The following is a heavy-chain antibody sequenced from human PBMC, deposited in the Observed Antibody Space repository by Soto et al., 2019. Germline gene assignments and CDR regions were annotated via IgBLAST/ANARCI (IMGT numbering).Heavy chain of an antibody. D-gene: IGHD3-10*01. V-gene: IGHV4-59*01. CDR3: ARDWGYYGSGSYYSYYYYGMDV. CDR2: IYYSGST. J-gene: IGHJ6*02. CDR1: GGSISSYY. Sequence: PSDTLSLTCTVSGGSISSYYWSWIRQPPGKGLEWIGYIYYSGSTNYNPSLKSRVTISVDTSKNQFSLKLSSVTAADTAVYYCARDWGYYGSGSYYSYYYYGMDVWGQGTTVTV.